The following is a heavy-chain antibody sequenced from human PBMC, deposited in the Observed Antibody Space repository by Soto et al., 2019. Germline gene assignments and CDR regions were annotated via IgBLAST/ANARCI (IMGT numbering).Heavy chain of an antibody. CDR1: GFTFSSYA. D-gene: IGHD4-4*01. CDR3: AKDKDTVTTNYYYYYFMDV. J-gene: IGHJ6*03. CDR2: ISGSGGST. Sequence: EVQLLESGGGLVQPGGSLRLSCAASGFTFSSYAMSWVRQAPGKGLEWVSAISGSGGSTYYADSVKGRFTISRDNSKNTVDLLMNSLRADDTAVYYCAKDKDTVTTNYYYYYFMDVWGKGPTVTVSS. V-gene: IGHV3-23*01.